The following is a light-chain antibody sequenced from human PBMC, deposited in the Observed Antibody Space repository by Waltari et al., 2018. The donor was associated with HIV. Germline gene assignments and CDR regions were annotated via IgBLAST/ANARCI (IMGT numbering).Light chain of an antibody. Sequence: QSALTQPASVSGSPGQSITIPCTGTKSNVGSFKFVSWYQQHPGKAPRLMIYEVTKRPSGISNRFSGSKSGNTASLTISGLQAEDEAYYYCSSYAGSNIWVFGGGTKLTVL. J-gene: IGLJ3*02. CDR3: SSYAGSNIWV. CDR1: KSNVGSFKF. V-gene: IGLV2-23*02. CDR2: EVT.